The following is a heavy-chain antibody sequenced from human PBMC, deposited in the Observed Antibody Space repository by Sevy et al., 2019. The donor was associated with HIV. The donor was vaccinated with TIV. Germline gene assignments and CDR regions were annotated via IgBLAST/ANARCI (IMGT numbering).Heavy chain of an antibody. CDR2: IYFSGST. J-gene: IGHJ4*02. CDR3: ARYKRAGWYFDY. D-gene: IGHD6-19*01. V-gene: IGHV4-30-4*01. CDR1: GGSISTGDYY. Sequence: SETLSLTCTVSGGSISTGDYYWSWVRQPPGKGLEWIGYIYFSGSTYYSPSLKSRVTLSLDTSKNQFSLNLTSVTAADTAVYYCARYKRAGWYFDYWGQGTLVTASS.